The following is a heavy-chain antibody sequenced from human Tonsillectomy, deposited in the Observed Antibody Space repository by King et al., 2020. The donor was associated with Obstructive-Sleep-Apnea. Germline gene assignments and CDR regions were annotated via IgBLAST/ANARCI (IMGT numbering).Heavy chain of an antibody. D-gene: IGHD3-22*01. CDR1: GGSISSYY. CDR2: IYYTGST. CDR3: ARERGNYYDSSGYDS. Sequence: PLQESGPGLVKPSETLSLTCTVSGGSISSYYWSWIRQPPGKGLEWIGYIYYTGSTNYNPSLKSRVTISVDTSKNQFSLKLSSVTAADTAVYYCARERGNYYDSSGYDSWGQGTLVTVSS. J-gene: IGHJ5*01. V-gene: IGHV4-59*01.